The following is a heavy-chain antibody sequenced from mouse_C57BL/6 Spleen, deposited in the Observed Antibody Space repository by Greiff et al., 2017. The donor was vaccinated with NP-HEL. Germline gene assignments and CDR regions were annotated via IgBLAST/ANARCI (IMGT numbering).Heavy chain of an antibody. Sequence: QVQLQQPGAELVKPGASVKLSCKASGYTFTSYWMHWVKQRPGRGLEWIGRIDPNSGGTKYNEKFKSKATLTVDKPSSKAYMQLSSLTTEDSSVYYCEKADGYYEFAYWGQGTLVTVSA. V-gene: IGHV1-72*01. CDR3: EKADGYYEFAY. D-gene: IGHD2-3*01. CDR1: GYTFTSYW. J-gene: IGHJ3*01. CDR2: IDPNSGGT.